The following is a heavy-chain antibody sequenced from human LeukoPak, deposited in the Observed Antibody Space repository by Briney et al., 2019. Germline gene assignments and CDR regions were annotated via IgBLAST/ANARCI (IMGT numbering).Heavy chain of an antibody. CDR1: GGTFSSYA. J-gene: IGHJ6*02. CDR3: ARPLYSGSYYYYYGMDV. V-gene: IGHV1-69*10. CDR2: IIPIFGIA. Sequence: ASVKVSCKASGGTFSSYAISWVRQAPGQGLEWMGGIIPIFGIANYAQKFQGRVTITADKSTSTAYMELSSLRSEDTAVYYCARPLYSGSYYYYYGMDVWGQGTTVTVSS. D-gene: IGHD1-26*01.